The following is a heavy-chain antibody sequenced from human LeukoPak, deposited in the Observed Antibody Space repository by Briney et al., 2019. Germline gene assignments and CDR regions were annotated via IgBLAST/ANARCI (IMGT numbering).Heavy chain of an antibody. CDR1: DYTFTSYG. Sequence: ASVKVSCTASDYTFTSYGISWVRQAPGQGLEWMGWISVYNGNTNYAQKFQGRITMTTDTSTSTAYTELRSLRSDDTAVYYCARDLASRVFDYWGQGTLVTVSS. V-gene: IGHV1-18*01. CDR3: ARDLASRVFDY. CDR2: ISVYNGNT. J-gene: IGHJ4*02.